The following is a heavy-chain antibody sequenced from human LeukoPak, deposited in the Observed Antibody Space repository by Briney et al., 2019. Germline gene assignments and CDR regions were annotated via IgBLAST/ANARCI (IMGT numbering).Heavy chain of an antibody. CDR1: GFTFQIYA. Sequence: GGSLRLSCAASGFTFQIYAMSWVRLAPGKGLQWVASMCGSAGCTFYADSVKGRFTISRDNSKNTLYLQMNDLRADDTAIYYCARDRPNYHESNGHYYNRDGDHWGQGALVTVS. J-gene: IGHJ5*02. D-gene: IGHD3-22*01. CDR2: MCGSAGCT. CDR3: ARDRPNYHESNGHYYNRDGDH. V-gene: IGHV3-23*01.